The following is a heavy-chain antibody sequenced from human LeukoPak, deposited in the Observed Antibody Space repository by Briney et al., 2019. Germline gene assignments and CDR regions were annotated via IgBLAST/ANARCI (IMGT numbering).Heavy chain of an antibody. D-gene: IGHD4-4*01. CDR1: GFTFSSYW. CDR2: IKQDESEK. CDR3: TRGGDSNGDY. V-gene: IGHV3-7*01. Sequence: PGGSLRLSCAASGFTFSSYWMHWIRQAPGKGLEWVANIKQDESEKYYVDSVKGQFIISRDNTKNSLYLHMSSLRAEDTAIYYCTRGGDSNGDYWGQGTLVAVSS. J-gene: IGHJ4*02.